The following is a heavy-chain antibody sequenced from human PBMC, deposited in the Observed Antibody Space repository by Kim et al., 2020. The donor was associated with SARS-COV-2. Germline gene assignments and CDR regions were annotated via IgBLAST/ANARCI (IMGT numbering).Heavy chain of an antibody. Sequence: GGSLRLSCGASGFSFSNSDMSWFRQAPGKGLEWVSHLNGGGDSVEYAASVKGRFTISRDNFDNTLYLQMNSLRVEDTALYYCAKSPPGTGDFWGYGTLVT. V-gene: IGHV3-23*01. CDR2: LNGGGDSV. J-gene: IGHJ4*01. CDR1: GFSFSNSD. CDR3: AKSPPGTGDF.